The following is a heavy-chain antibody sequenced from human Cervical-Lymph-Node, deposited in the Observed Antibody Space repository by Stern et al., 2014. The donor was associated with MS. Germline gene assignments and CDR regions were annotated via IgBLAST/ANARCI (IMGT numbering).Heavy chain of an antibody. CDR1: GFSLSTSGVG. CDR2: SYWDDDK. CDR3: AHLTTATALDY. D-gene: IGHD1-1*01. V-gene: IGHV2-5*02. Sequence: SGPTLVKPTQTLTLTCTFSGFSLSTSGVGVGWIRPPPGKALEWLARSYWDDDKRYSPSLESRLTITKDTSKNLVFLTMTNMDPVDTATYYCAHLTTATALDYWGQGTLVTVSS. J-gene: IGHJ4*02.